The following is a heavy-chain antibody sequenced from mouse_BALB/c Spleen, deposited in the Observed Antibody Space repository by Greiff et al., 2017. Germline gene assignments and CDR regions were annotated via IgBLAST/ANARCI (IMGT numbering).Heavy chain of an antibody. CDR2: INSNGGST. D-gene: IGHD1-2*01. Sequence: EVMLVESGGGLVQPGGSLKLSCAASGFTFSSYGMSWVRQTPDKRLELVATINSNGGSTYYPDSVKGRFTISRDNAKNTLYLQMSSLKSEDTAMYYCARVVLRLRALSFDYWGQGTTLKVSS. CDR1: GFTFSSYG. V-gene: IGHV5-6-3*01. J-gene: IGHJ2*01. CDR3: ARVVLRLRALSFDY.